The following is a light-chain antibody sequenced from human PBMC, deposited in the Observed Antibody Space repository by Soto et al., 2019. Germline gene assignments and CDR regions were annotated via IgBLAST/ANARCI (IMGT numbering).Light chain of an antibody. CDR3: QQYTTSSWT. J-gene: IGKJ1*01. Sequence: EVVLTQSPGTLSLSPGERATVSCRASQGVGSSYLAWYQQKPGQAPRVLIYGTSSRATGIPDRFSGSGSGTDFTLTISRLEPEDFAVYYCQQYTTSSWTFGQGTKVDIK. CDR1: QGVGSSY. V-gene: IGKV3-20*01. CDR2: GTS.